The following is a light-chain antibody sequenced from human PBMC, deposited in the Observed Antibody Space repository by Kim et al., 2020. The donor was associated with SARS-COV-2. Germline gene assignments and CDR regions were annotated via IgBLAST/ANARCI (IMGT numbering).Light chain of an antibody. CDR2: KDS. CDR1: ALPKQY. V-gene: IGLV3-25*03. Sequence: SYELTQPPSVSVSPGQTARITCSVDALPKQYAYWYQQKPGQAPVLVIYKDSERPSGIPERFSGSSSGTTVTLTISGVQAEDEADYYCQSADSSGTSWVFGGGTQLTVL. J-gene: IGLJ3*02. CDR3: QSADSSGTSWV.